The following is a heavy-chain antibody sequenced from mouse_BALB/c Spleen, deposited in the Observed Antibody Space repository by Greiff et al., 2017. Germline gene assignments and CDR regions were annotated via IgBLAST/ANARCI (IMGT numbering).Heavy chain of an antibody. Sequence: VQLQQSGAELVRPGTSVKVSCKASGYAFTNYLIEWVKQRPGQGLEWIGVINPGSGGTNYNEKFKGKATLTADKSSSTAYMQLSSLTSDDSAVYFCARSSTDLDYWGQGTTLTVSS. J-gene: IGHJ2*01. CDR1: GYAFTNYL. D-gene: IGHD1-1*01. CDR3: ARSSTDLDY. CDR2: INPGSGGT. V-gene: IGHV1-54*01.